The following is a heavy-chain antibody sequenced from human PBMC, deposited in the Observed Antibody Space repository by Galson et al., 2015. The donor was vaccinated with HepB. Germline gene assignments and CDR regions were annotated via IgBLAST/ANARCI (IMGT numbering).Heavy chain of an antibody. D-gene: IGHD1-26*01. CDR1: GFTFSSYG. CDR3: ASGPYGSQALNYFDY. Sequence: SLRLSCAASGFTFSSYGMHWVRQAPGKGLEWVAVIWYDGSNKYYADSVKGRFTISRDNSKNTLYLQMNSLRAEDTAVYYCASGPYGSQALNYFDYWGQGTLVTVSS. V-gene: IGHV3-33*01. J-gene: IGHJ4*02. CDR2: IWYDGSNK.